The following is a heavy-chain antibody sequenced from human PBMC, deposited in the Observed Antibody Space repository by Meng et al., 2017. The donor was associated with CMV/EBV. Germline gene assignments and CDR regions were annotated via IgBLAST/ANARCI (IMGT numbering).Heavy chain of an antibody. CDR3: ARDAGSIVGTTLYGMDV. Sequence: SVKVSCKASGGTFSSYAISWVRQAPGQGLEWMGGIIPIFGTANYAQKFQGRVTITTDESTSTAYMELNSLRAEDTAVYYCARDAGSIVGTTLYGMDVWGQGTTVTVSS. CDR1: GGTFSSYA. CDR2: IIPIFGTA. V-gene: IGHV1-69*05. D-gene: IGHD1-26*01. J-gene: IGHJ6*02.